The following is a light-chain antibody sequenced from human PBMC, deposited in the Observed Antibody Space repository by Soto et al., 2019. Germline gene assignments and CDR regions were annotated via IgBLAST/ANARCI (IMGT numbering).Light chain of an antibody. Sequence: QSVLTQPPSASGSPGQSVTISCTGTSSDVGGYNYVSWYQQYPGKAPQLIIYEVTKRPSGVPDRFSGSKSGNTASLTVSGLQAEDEADYYCCSYAGSYTYVFGTGTKVTAL. J-gene: IGLJ1*01. V-gene: IGLV2-8*01. CDR3: CSYAGSYTYV. CDR1: SSDVGGYNY. CDR2: EVT.